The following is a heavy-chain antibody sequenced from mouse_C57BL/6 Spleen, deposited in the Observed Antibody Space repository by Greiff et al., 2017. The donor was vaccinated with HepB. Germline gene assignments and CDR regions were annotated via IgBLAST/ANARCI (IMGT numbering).Heavy chain of an antibody. Sequence: VQLQQSGAELVKPGASVKISCKASGYAFSSYWMNWVKQRPGKGLEWNGQIYPGDGDTNYNGKFKGKATLTADKSSSTAYMQLSSLTSEDAAVYCGAGYGNYCAMDYWGQGTSVTVSS. V-gene: IGHV1-80*01. CDR1: GYAFSSYW. CDR3: AGYGNYCAMDY. J-gene: IGHJ4*01. D-gene: IGHD2-10*02. CDR2: IYPGDGDT.